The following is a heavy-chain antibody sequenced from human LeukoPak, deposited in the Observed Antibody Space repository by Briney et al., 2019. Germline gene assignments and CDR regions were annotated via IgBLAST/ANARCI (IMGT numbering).Heavy chain of an antibody. D-gene: IGHD6-13*01. J-gene: IGHJ5*02. CDR3: ASRRAEGGSNGHYNWFDP. Sequence: SETLSLTCTVSGGSINDYYWGWIRQPPGKGLEWIGYIYYSGSTKYNPSLKSRVTISVDTSKNQFSLKLNSVTAADTAVYYSASRRAEGGSNGHYNWFDPWGQGTLVTVSS. V-gene: IGHV4-59*08. CDR2: IYYSGST. CDR1: GGSINDYY.